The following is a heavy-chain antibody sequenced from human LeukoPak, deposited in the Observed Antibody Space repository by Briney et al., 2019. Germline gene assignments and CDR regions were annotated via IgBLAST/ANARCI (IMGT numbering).Heavy chain of an antibody. CDR2: ISWNSDNI. J-gene: IGHJ6*02. V-gene: IGHV3-9*01. CDR1: GFTFDDYA. CDR3: ARNTITGYYYGMDV. D-gene: IGHD3-10*01. Sequence: GGSLRLSCAASGFTFDDYAMHWVRLAPVKGLEWVSGISWNSDNIGYVDSVKGRFTISRDNAKNSLYLQMNSLRAEDTAVFYCARNTITGYYYGMDVWGQGTTVTVSS.